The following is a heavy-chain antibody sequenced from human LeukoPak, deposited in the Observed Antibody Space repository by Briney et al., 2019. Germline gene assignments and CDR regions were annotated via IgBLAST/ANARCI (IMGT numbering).Heavy chain of an antibody. Sequence: ASVKVSCKASGYTFTGYYMHWVRQAPGQGLEWMGWINPNSGGTNYAQKFQGRVTMTRDTSISTAYMELSRLRSDDTAVYYCARDRDTAMVKSDYWGQGTLVTVSS. CDR2: INPNSGGT. J-gene: IGHJ4*02. CDR1: GYTFTGYY. CDR3: ARDRDTAMVKSDY. D-gene: IGHD5-18*01. V-gene: IGHV1-2*02.